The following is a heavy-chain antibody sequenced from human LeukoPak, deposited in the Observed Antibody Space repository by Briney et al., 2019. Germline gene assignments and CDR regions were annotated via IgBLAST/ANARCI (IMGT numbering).Heavy chain of an antibody. Sequence: GRSLRLSCAASGFTFDDYAMHWVRQAPGKGLEWVSGISWNSGSIGYADSVKGRFTISRDNAKNSLYLQMNSLRAEDTALYYCAKDIDSYGYPDAFDIWGQGTMVTVSS. D-gene: IGHD5-18*01. CDR1: GFTFDDYA. CDR2: ISWNSGSI. V-gene: IGHV3-9*01. J-gene: IGHJ3*02. CDR3: AKDIDSYGYPDAFDI.